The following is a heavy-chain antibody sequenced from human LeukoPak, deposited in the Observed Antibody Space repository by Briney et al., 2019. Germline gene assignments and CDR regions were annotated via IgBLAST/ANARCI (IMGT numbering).Heavy chain of an antibody. CDR1: GGSISSGSYY. J-gene: IGHJ5*02. D-gene: IGHD3-3*01. CDR3: ARGFWYYDFWSGPSGFDP. CDR2: IYYSGST. Sequence: PSETLSLTCTVSGGSISSGSYYWSWIRQPPGKGLEWIGYIYYSGSTNYNPSLKSRVTISVDTSKNQFSLKLSSVTAADTAVYYCARGFWYYDFWSGPSGFDPWGQGTLVTVSS. V-gene: IGHV4-61*01.